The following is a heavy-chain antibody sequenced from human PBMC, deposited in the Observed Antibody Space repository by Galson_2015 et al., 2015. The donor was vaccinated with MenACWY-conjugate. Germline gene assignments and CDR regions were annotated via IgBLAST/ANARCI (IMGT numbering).Heavy chain of an antibody. CDR3: AKAAYTSSWYQDAIDY. J-gene: IGHJ4*02. CDR2: ITGSGGST. CDR1: GFTFSNYV. Sequence: SLRLSCAASGFTFSNYVMNWVRQAPEKGLEWVSTITGSGGSTYYADSLKSRFTISRDNSKNTLYLQMNSLRAEDTAVYYCAKAAYTSSWYQDAIDYWGQGSLVTVSS. D-gene: IGHD6-13*01. V-gene: IGHV3-23*01.